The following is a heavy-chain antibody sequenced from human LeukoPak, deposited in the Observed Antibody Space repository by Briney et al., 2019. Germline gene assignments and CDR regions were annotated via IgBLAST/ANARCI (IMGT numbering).Heavy chain of an antibody. J-gene: IGHJ3*02. D-gene: IGHD2-2*01. V-gene: IGHV4-34*01. CDR3: ARVGYCSSTSCYGAFDI. CDR1: SGSFSGYY. CDR2: INHSGST. Sequence: SETLSLTCAVYSGSFSGYYWSWIRQPPGKGLEWIGEINHSGSTNYNPSLKSRVTISVDTSKNQFSLKLSSVTAADTAVYYCARVGYCSSTSCYGAFDIWGQGTMVTVSS.